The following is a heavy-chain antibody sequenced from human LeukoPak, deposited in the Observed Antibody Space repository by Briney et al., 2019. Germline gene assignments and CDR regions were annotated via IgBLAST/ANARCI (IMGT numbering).Heavy chain of an antibody. J-gene: IGHJ3*02. CDR3: ARVGDPGAFDI. Sequence: GGSLRLSCAASGFTFSSYAMHWVRQAPGKGLEYVSAISSNGGSTYYANSVKGRFTISRDNSKNTLYLQMGSLRSEDMAVYYCARVGDPGAFDIWGQGTVVTVSS. CDR1: GFTFSSYA. V-gene: IGHV3-64*01. D-gene: IGHD3-10*01. CDR2: ISSNGGST.